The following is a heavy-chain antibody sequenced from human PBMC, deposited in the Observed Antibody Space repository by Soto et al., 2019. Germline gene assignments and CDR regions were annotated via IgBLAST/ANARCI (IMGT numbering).Heavy chain of an antibody. J-gene: IGHJ4*02. CDR3: ASRHSSPYFDY. Sequence: PSETLSLTCAVSGGSISSGGYSWSWIRQPPGKGLEWIGSIYYSGSTYYNPSLKSRVTISVDTSKNQFSLKLNSVTAADTAVYYCASRHSSPYFDYWGKGTLVTVSS. V-gene: IGHV4-30-4*08. D-gene: IGHD6-13*01. CDR1: GGSISSGGYS. CDR2: IYYSGST.